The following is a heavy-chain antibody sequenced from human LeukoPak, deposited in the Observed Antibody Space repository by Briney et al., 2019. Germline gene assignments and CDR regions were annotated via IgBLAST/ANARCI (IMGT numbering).Heavy chain of an antibody. D-gene: IGHD3-9*01. Sequence: ASVKVSCKASGYTFTSYGISWVRQAPGQGLEWMGWISAYNGNTNYAQKLQGRVTMTTDTSTSTAYMELRSLRSDDTAVYYCARDGGRVRYFDLLLSRIDAFGIWGQGTMVTVSS. CDR2: ISAYNGNT. V-gene: IGHV1-18*01. CDR1: GYTFTSYG. CDR3: ARDGGRVRYFDLLLSRIDAFGI. J-gene: IGHJ3*02.